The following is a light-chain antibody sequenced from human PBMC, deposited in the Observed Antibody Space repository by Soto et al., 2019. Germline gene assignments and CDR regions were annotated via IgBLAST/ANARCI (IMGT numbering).Light chain of an antibody. CDR3: CSYAYSSTLV. CDR2: EGD. CDR1: SSDVGSYNL. V-gene: IGLV2-23*01. Sequence: QSVLTQPVSVSGSSGQSITISCTGTSSDVGSYNLVSWHQQHPGKAPKLIIYEGDKRPSGISNRFSGSKSGNTASLTISGLQAEDEADYYCCSYAYSSTLVFGGGTKLTVL. J-gene: IGLJ2*01.